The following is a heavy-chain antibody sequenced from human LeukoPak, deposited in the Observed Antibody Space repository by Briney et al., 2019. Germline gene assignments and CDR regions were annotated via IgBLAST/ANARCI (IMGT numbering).Heavy chain of an antibody. CDR3: AREASSYGSGSYFFDY. D-gene: IGHD3-10*01. CDR2: IIPIFGTA. Sequence: GASVKVSCKASGGTFSSYAISWVRQAPGQGLEWMGGIIPIFGTANYAQKFQGRVTITADESTSTAYMELSSLRSEDTAVYYCAREASSYGSGSYFFDYWGQGTLVTVSS. J-gene: IGHJ4*02. CDR1: GGTFSSYA. V-gene: IGHV1-69*13.